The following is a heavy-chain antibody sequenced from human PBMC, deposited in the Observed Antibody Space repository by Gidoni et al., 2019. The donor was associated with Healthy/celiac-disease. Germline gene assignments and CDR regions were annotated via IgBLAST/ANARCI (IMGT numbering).Heavy chain of an antibody. Sequence: EVQLVESGGGLVKPGGSLRLSCAASGFTFSSYSMHWVRQAPGKGLEWVSSISNSSSYIYYADSVKGRFTISRDNAKNALYLQMNSLRAEDTAVYYCARDRAVYDFRIGDYYYGMDVWGQGTTVTVSS. CDR2: ISNSSSYI. CDR1: GFTFSSYS. V-gene: IGHV3-21*01. J-gene: IGHJ6*02. D-gene: IGHD3-3*01. CDR3: ARDRAVYDFRIGDYYYGMDV.